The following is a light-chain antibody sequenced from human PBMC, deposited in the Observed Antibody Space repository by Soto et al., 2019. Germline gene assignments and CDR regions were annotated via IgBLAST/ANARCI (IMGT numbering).Light chain of an antibody. J-gene: IGLJ1*01. Sequence: QSALTQPPSASGSPGQSVTISCTGTSSDVGGYDFVSWYQQHPGKAPKLMIYEVNKRPSGVPDRFSGSKSGNTASLTVSGLQTEDEADYYCSSYAVSNSDVFGTGTKLTVL. CDR3: SSYAVSNSDV. CDR2: EVN. CDR1: SSDVGGYDF. V-gene: IGLV2-8*01.